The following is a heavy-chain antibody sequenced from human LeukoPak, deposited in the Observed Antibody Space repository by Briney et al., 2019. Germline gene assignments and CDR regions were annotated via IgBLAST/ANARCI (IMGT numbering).Heavy chain of an antibody. J-gene: IGHJ4*02. Sequence: GGSLRLSCAASGFTFSSAWKHWVRQTPGKGLVWVSRIKSDGTTNYADSVKGRFTISRDNAKNTLYLQMNNLRAEDTAVYYCARDGSYKFDYWGQGTLVTVSS. CDR1: GFTFSSAW. CDR2: IKSDGTT. CDR3: ARDGSYKFDY. D-gene: IGHD1-26*01. V-gene: IGHV3-74*01.